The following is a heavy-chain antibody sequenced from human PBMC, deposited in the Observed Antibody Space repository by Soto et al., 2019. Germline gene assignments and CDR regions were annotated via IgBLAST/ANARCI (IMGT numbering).Heavy chain of an antibody. D-gene: IGHD3-22*01. CDR2: ISAYNGNT. CDR1: GYTFTSYG. CDR3: ARGATYYYDSSGYYWYFDL. J-gene: IGHJ2*01. Sequence: QVQLVQSGAEVKKPGASVKVSCKASGYTFTSYGISWVRQAPGQGLEWMGWISAYNGNTNYAQKLQGRVTMTTDTSTSTAYMELRSLSSDDTAVYYCARGATYYYDSSGYYWYFDLWGRGTLVTVSS. V-gene: IGHV1-18*01.